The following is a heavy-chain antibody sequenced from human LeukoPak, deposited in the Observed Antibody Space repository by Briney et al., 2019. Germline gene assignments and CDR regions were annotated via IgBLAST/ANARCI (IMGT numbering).Heavy chain of an antibody. V-gene: IGHV1-2*02. CDR2: INPNSGGT. D-gene: IGHD6-13*01. CDR1: GYSFTGYY. CDR3: ARAGPPQHRIAAAGYAFDI. J-gene: IGHJ3*02. Sequence: ASVKVSCKASGYSFTGYYMHWVRQAPGQGLEWMGWINPNSGGTNYAQKFQGRVTMTRDTSISTAYMELSRLRSDDTAVYYCARAGPPQHRIAAAGYAFDIWGQGTMVTVSS.